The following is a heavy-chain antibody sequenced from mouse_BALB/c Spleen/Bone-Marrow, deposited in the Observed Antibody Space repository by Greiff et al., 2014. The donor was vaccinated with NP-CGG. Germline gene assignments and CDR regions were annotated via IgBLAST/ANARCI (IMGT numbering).Heavy chain of an antibody. CDR3: APYYYGSSSFAY. CDR2: IDPANGNT. Sequence: EVQLQQSGAELVKPGASVKLSCTASGFNIKDTYMHWVKQRPEQGLEWIGRIDPANGNTKYDPKFQDKATITADTSSNTAYLQLSSLTSEDTAVYYCAPYYYGSSSFAYWGQGTLVTVSA. D-gene: IGHD1-1*01. J-gene: IGHJ3*01. V-gene: IGHV14-3*02. CDR1: GFNIKDTY.